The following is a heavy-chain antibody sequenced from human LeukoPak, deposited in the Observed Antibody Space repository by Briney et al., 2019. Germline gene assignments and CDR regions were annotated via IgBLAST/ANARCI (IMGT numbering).Heavy chain of an antibody. Sequence: ASVKVSFKASGGTFSSYAISWVRQAPGQGLEWMGRIIPILGIANYAQKFQGRVTITADKSTSTADMELSSLRSEDTAVYYCARGFFPGSIIQGYYGMDVWDQGTTVTVS. CDR2: IIPILGIA. CDR3: ARGFFPGSIIQGYYGMDV. CDR1: GGTFSSYA. J-gene: IGHJ6*02. V-gene: IGHV1-69*04. D-gene: IGHD3-16*01.